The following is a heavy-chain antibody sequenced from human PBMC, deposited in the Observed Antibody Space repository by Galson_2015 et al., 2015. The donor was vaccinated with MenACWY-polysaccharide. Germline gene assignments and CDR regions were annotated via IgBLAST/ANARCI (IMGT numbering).Heavy chain of an antibody. CDR2: IRCDGSNK. V-gene: IGHV3-30*02. J-gene: IGHJ4*02. D-gene: IGHD1-7*01. CDR1: GFTFSSYG. Sequence: SLRLSCAASGFTFSSYGMHWVRQAPGKGLEWVAFIRCDGSNKYYADSVKGRFTISRDNSKNTLYLQMNSLRAEDTAVYYCAKNLPRWNYSRSPDYWGQGTLVTVSS. CDR3: AKNLPRWNYSRSPDY.